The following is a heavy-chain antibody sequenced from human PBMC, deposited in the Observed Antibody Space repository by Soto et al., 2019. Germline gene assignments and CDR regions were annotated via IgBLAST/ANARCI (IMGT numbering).Heavy chain of an antibody. Sequence: PGGSLRLSCAASGFPFSNAWMNWVRQAPGKELEWVGRIKSKTDGGTTDFAAPVKGRFTISRDDSKNTLYLQMNSLRAEDTAVYYCAKDRAMIVVVSAFDIWGQGTMVTVSS. J-gene: IGHJ3*02. CDR1: GFPFSNAW. CDR2: IKSKTDGGTT. V-gene: IGHV3-15*07. CDR3: AKDRAMIVVVSAFDI. D-gene: IGHD3-22*01.